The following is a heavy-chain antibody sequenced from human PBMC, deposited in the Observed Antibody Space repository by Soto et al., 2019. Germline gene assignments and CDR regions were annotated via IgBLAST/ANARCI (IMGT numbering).Heavy chain of an antibody. Sequence: EVQLEESGGGLVQPGGSLRLSCAASGFTLSMYWMTWVRQAPGRGLEWVANIKQGGSKKSYLDSVRGRFTISRDNVRNSLYHQMDSLRAEDTALYYCARDVSPGSSSLYLDAFDMWGEGTMVIVSS. V-gene: IGHV3-7*05. CDR1: GFTLSMYW. D-gene: IGHD6-13*01. CDR2: IKQGGSKK. J-gene: IGHJ3*02. CDR3: ARDVSPGSSSLYLDAFDM.